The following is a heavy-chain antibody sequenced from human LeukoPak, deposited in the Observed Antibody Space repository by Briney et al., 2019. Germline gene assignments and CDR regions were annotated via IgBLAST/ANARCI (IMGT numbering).Heavy chain of an antibody. D-gene: IGHD6-13*01. V-gene: IGHV1-18*01. J-gene: IGHJ4*02. CDR1: GYTFTSYG. CDR3: ARDPYSNTWALDY. CDR2: ISAYNGNT. Sequence: GASVKVSCKASGYTFTSYGISWVRQAPGQGLEWMGWISAYNGNTNYAQKFQGRVTMTRDTSTSTVYMELSSLRSEDTAVYYCARDPYSNTWALDYWGQGTLVTVSS.